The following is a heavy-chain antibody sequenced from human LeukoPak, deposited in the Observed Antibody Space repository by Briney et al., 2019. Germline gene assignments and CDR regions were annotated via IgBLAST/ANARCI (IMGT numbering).Heavy chain of an antibody. CDR3: AKGSSGYFFDL. CDR2: ISGGGEDT. D-gene: IGHD3-22*01. CDR1: GFTVSSNY. V-gene: IGHV3-23*01. Sequence: GGSLRPSCAASGFTVSSNYMSWVRQAPGQGLEWVSSISGGGEDTYYADFVKGRFSVSRDNSKNTLFLQMNSLRAEDTALYYCAKGSSGYFFDLWGQGTLVTVSS. J-gene: IGHJ4*02.